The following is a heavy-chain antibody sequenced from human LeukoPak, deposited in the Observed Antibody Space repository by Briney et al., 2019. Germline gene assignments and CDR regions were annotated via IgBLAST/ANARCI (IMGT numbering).Heavy chain of an antibody. CDR2: IWYDGSNK. D-gene: IGHD6-19*01. Sequence: PGGSLRLSCAASGFTFSSYGMHWVRQAPGKGLEWVAVIWYDGSNKYYADSVKGRFTISRDNSKNTLYLQMNSLRAEDTAVYYCAREARDHLAVADRTLDYWGQGTLVTVPS. J-gene: IGHJ4*02. V-gene: IGHV3-33*01. CDR1: GFTFSSYG. CDR3: AREARDHLAVADRTLDY.